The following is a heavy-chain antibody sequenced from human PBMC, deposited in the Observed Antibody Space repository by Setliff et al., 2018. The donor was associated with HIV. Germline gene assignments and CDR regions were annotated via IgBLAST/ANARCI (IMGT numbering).Heavy chain of an antibody. V-gene: IGHV4-61*09. Sequence: LSLTCTVSGGSINGGSYYWSWIRQPAGKGLEWIGHIYTSGSTNYNPSLKSRVTISVDTSKNQFSLKLSSVTAADTAVYSCARDTMFRGAPGWFDPWGQGTLVSVSS. CDR1: GGSINGGSYY. CDR2: IYTSGST. J-gene: IGHJ5*02. CDR3: ARDTMFRGAPGWFDP. D-gene: IGHD3-10*01.